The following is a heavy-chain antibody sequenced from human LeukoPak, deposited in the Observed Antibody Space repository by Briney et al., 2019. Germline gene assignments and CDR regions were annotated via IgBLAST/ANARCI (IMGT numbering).Heavy chain of an antibody. CDR2: VYHSGSA. CDR3: ASDMTTVTTPDAFDI. J-gene: IGHJ3*02. D-gene: IGHD4-11*01. V-gene: IGHV4-4*02. Sequence: SDTLSLTCAVSGGSITSTTWWNWVRQPPGEGLEWIGRVYHSGSATYNTSLKSRVSISVDKSKNQFSLKLSSVTAADTAMYYCASDMTTVTTPDAFDIWGQGTMVTVSS. CDR1: GGSITSTTW.